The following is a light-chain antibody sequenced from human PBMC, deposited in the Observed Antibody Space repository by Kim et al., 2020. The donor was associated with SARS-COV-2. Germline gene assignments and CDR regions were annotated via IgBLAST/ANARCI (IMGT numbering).Light chain of an antibody. CDR2: SDD. J-gene: IGLJ3*02. V-gene: IGLV1-44*01. CDR3: ATWDDSLDVWM. Sequence: ELTQPPSASGTPGQRVTISCSGSSSNIGRNIVNWYQQFPGTAPQLLIDSDDRRPSGVSDRVSCSKSGTSASLAISALRSEDEADYYCATWDDSLDVWMFGGGTQLTVL. CDR1: SSNIGRNI.